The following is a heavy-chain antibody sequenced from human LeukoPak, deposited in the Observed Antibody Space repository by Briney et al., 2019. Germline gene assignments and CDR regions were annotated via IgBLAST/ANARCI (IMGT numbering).Heavy chain of an antibody. V-gene: IGHV4-30-4*01. CDR3: AREGVTMVRETLTDAFDI. CDR1: GYSISSGYY. J-gene: IGHJ3*02. D-gene: IGHD3-10*01. Sequence: SETLSLTCTVSGYSISSGYYWSWIRQPPGKGLEWIGYIYYSGSTYYNPSLKSRVTISVDTSKNQFSLKLSSVTAADTAVYYCAREGVTMVRETLTDAFDIWGQGTMVTVSS. CDR2: IYYSGST.